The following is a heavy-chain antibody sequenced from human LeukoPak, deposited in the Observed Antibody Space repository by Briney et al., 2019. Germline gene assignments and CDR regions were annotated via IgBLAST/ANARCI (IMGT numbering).Heavy chain of an antibody. CDR2: INRDGSST. V-gene: IGHV3-74*01. J-gene: IGHJ3*02. CDR3: ASPGGYYSEASDI. CDR1: GFTFSSHW. Sequence: GGSVTHSCAASGFTFSSHWEHWVGQALGKGLVWVSHINRDGSSTSYADSVKGRFTISRDSAKNTLYLQMNSLRAEDTAVYYCASPGGYYSEASDIWG. D-gene: IGHD2/OR15-2a*01.